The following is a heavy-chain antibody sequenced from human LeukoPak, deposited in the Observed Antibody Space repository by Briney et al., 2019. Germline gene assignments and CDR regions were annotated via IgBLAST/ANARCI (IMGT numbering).Heavy chain of an antibody. CDR2: ISGSGGST. J-gene: IGHJ4*02. CDR1: GGSISSSSYY. V-gene: IGHV3-23*01. Sequence: ETLSLTCTVSGGSISSSSYYWGWIRQPPGKGLEWVSAISGSGGSTHYADSVKGRFTISRDNSKNTLYLQMNSLRAEDTAVYYCAKEIPEFDYWGQGTRVTVSS. CDR3: AKEIPEFDY.